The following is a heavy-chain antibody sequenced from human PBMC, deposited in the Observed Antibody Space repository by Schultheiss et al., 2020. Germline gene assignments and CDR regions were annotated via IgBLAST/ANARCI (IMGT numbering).Heavy chain of an antibody. V-gene: IGHV3-7*01. CDR1: GFTFSNYY. D-gene: IGHD4-23*01. CDR3: ARDYGGSRDAFHI. CDR2: IKRDGSEK. Sequence: GGSLRLSCAASGFTFSNYYMNWVRQTPEKGLEGVTNIKRDGSEKYYVDSVKGRFTISRDNAKNSLYLQMNSLRAEDTAVYYCARDYGGSRDAFHIWGQGTMVTVSS. J-gene: IGHJ3*02.